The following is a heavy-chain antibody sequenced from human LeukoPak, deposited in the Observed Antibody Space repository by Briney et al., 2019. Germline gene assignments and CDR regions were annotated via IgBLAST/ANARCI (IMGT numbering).Heavy chain of an antibody. CDR3: ARAVVRGVIYFDY. CDR2: IYYSGIT. Sequence: PSQTLSLTCTVSGGSISRGGYYWSRIRQHPRKGLEWLGYIYYSGITYYNPSLKSRVTISVDTSKNQFSLKLSSVTAADTAVYYCARAVVRGVIYFDYWGQGTLVTVSS. D-gene: IGHD3-10*01. V-gene: IGHV4-31*03. CDR1: GGSISRGGYY. J-gene: IGHJ4*02.